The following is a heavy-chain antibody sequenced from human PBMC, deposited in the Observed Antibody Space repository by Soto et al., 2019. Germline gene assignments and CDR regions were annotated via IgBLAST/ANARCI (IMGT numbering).Heavy chain of an antibody. V-gene: IGHV5-51*01. Sequence: GESLKISCQASGYKFIDYCIGLVRQVPGKGLEWMGSFYPGDFDIKYSPSFRGQVTISVDKSTTTAYLQWSSLKDSDTAMYYCARASGGEYYDSRQYYYSYWGQGTLVTVSS. J-gene: IGHJ4*02. CDR3: ARASGGEYYDSRQYYYSY. D-gene: IGHD3-22*01. CDR1: GYKFIDYC. CDR2: FYPGDFDI.